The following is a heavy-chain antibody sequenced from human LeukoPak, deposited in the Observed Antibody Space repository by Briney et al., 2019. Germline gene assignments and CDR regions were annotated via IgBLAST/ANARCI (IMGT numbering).Heavy chain of an antibody. Sequence: EGSLRLSCAASGFTFSSYSMNWVRQAPGKGLEWVSSISSSSSYIYYADSVKGRFTISRDNAKNSLYLQMNSLRAEDTAVYYCARAQPAAIEGPGFDYWGQGTLVTVSS. CDR1: GFTFSSYS. CDR3: ARAQPAAIEGPGFDY. J-gene: IGHJ4*02. D-gene: IGHD2-2*01. CDR2: ISSSSSYI. V-gene: IGHV3-21*01.